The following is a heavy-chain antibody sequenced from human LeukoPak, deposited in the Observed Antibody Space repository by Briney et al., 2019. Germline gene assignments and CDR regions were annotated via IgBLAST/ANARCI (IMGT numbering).Heavy chain of an antibody. CDR2: INGNGGST. V-gene: IGHV3-20*04. CDR1: GFTFDDYG. J-gene: IGHJ3*02. Sequence: GGSLRLSCAASGFTFDDYGMSWVRQAPGKGLEWVSGINGNGGSTGYADSVKGRFTISRDNAKNSLYLQMNSLRDEDTALYYCARDWQYYYDSSGCWATDDAFDIWGQGTMVTVSS. D-gene: IGHD3-22*01. CDR3: ARDWQYYYDSSGCWATDDAFDI.